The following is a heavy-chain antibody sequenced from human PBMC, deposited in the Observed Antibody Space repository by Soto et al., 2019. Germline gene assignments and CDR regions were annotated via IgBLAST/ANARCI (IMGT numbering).Heavy chain of an antibody. Sequence: GESLKISCKGSGYSFTSYWISWVRQMPGKGLEWMGRIDPSDSYTNYSPSFQGHVTISADKSISTAYLQWSSLKASDTAMYYCARHVGVRDDSSATGYWGQGTLVTVSS. CDR3: ARHVGVRDDSSATGY. CDR2: IDPSDSYT. V-gene: IGHV5-10-1*01. CDR1: GYSFTSYW. J-gene: IGHJ4*02. D-gene: IGHD3-22*01.